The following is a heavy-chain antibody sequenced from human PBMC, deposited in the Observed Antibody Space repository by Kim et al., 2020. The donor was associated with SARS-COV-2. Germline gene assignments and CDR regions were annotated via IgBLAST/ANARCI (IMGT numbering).Heavy chain of an antibody. CDR3: AREGYSSSSNGYFHH. V-gene: IGHV4-59*01. Sequence: PCLEGRVTISIHTSKNQFSLKLSCVTAADTAVYYCAREGYSSSSNGYFHHWGQGALVTVSS. J-gene: IGHJ1*01. D-gene: IGHD6-13*01.